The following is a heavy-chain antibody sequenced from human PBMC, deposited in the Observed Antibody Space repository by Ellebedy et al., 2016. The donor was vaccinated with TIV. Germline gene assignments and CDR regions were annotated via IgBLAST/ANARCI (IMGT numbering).Heavy chain of an antibody. CDR2: IDPSGGST. J-gene: IGHJ5*02. D-gene: IGHD4-23*01. V-gene: IGHV1-46*01. CDR3: ARGRYGGNEWFDP. CDR1: GYTFTSNY. Sequence: AASVKVSCKASGYTFTSNYMHWVRQAPGQGLEWMGIIDPSGGSTTYAQNFQGRVTMTSATSTHTVYMELSSLRSEDTPLYYCARGRYGGNEWFDPWGQGTLVTVSS.